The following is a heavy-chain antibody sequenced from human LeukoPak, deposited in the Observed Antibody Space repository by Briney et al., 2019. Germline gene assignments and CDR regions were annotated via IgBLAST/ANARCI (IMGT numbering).Heavy chain of an antibody. V-gene: IGHV1-18*04. D-gene: IGHD3-10*01. CDR1: GYTFTSYG. J-gene: IGHJ5*02. CDR3: ARVPAEWFGELEHVVDNWFDP. CDR2: ISAYNDNT. Sequence: ASVKVSCKASGYTFTSYGISWVRQAPGQGLEWMGWISAYNDNTNYAQKLQGRVTMTTDTSTSTAYMELRSLRSDDTAVYYCARVPAEWFGELEHVVDNWFDPWGQGTLVTVSS.